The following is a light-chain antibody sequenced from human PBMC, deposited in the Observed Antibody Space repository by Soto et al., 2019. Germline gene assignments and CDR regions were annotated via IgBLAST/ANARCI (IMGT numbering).Light chain of an antibody. CDR1: QSVSSN. Sequence: EIVMTQSPAPLSVSPGERATLSCRASQSVSSNLAWYQHKPVQSISLLIYGASTRATGIPARFSGSGSGTEFTLTISSLQSEHFAIYYCQQYNNSPPATFGGGTKVEIK. CDR2: GAS. V-gene: IGKV3-15*01. CDR3: QQYNNSPPAT. J-gene: IGKJ4*02.